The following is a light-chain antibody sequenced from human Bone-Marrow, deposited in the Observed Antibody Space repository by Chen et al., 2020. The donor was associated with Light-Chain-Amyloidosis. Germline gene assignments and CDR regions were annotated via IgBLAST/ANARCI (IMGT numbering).Light chain of an antibody. CDR3: QSYDSSLSGYV. Sequence: QSVLTQPPSLSGAPGQRVTVSCTGRSANIGAGYDVHWYQQLPGTAPKLLIYANNKRPSGVPDRFSGSKSVTSASLAITGLQAEDEADYYCQSYDSSLSGYVFGTGTKVTVL. V-gene: IGLV1-40*01. J-gene: IGLJ1*01. CDR1: SANIGAGYD. CDR2: ANN.